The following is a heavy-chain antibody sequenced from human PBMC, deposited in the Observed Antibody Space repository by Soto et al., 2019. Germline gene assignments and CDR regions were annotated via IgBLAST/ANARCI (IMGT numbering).Heavy chain of an antibody. D-gene: IGHD3-22*01. Sequence: QVQLVQSGAEVKKPGSSVKVSCKASGGTFSSYAISWVRQAPGQGLEWMGGIIPIFGTANYAQKFQGRVTITADESTSPANMELSSLRSEATAVYSCARPGYYDIGAFDICGQGSMVTVSS. CDR1: GGTFSSYA. J-gene: IGHJ3*02. CDR2: IIPIFGTA. CDR3: ARPGYYDIGAFDI. V-gene: IGHV1-69*12.